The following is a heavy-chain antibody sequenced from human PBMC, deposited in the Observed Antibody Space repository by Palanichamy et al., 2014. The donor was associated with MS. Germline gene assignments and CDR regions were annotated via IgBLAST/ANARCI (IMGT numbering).Heavy chain of an antibody. CDR3: ARRRNYYDSSGDYYYYYGMDV. D-gene: IGHD3-22*01. V-gene: IGHV3-53*02. J-gene: IGHJ6*02. Sequence: EVQLVETGGGLIQPGGSLRLSCAASGFTVSSNYMSWVRQAPGKGLEWVSVIYSGGSTYYADSVKGRFTISRDNSKNTLYLQMNSLRAEDTAVYYCARRRNYYDSSGDYYYYYGMDVWGQGTTVTVSS. CDR1: GFTVSSNY. CDR2: IYSGGST.